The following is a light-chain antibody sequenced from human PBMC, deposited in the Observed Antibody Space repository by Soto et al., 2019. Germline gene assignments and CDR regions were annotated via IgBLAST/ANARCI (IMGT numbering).Light chain of an antibody. CDR2: DAS. Sequence: DIQLTQSPSSLSASVGDRVTITCQASQDITNYLNWYQQKPGKAPKPLIYDASNLETGVPSRFSGSGFGTNFTFTISSLQPEDIATYYCQQYDNLLIAFGQGTRLDIK. J-gene: IGKJ5*01. V-gene: IGKV1-33*01. CDR3: QQYDNLLIA. CDR1: QDITNY.